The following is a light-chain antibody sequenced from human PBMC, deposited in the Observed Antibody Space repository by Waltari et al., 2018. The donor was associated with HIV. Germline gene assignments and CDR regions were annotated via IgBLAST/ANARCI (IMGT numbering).Light chain of an antibody. Sequence: QSALTQPRSVSGSPGQSVTISCTGTSSGVGGYNYVSWYQQHPGKAPTLMIYDVSKRPSGVPDRFSGSKSGNTASLTISGLQAEDEADYYCCSYAGSYTPSYVFGTGTKVTVL. CDR2: DVS. J-gene: IGLJ1*01. CDR1: SSGVGGYNY. CDR3: CSYAGSYTPSYV. V-gene: IGLV2-11*01.